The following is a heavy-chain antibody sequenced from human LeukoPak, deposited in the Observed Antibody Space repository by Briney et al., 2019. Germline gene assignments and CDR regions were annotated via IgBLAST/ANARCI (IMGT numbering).Heavy chain of an antibody. CDR3: ARARASVVPAAIDY. J-gene: IGHJ4*02. Sequence: SQTLSLTCTVSGGSISSGDYYWSWIRQPPGKGLEWIGYIYYSGSTYYNPSLKSRVTISVDTSKNQFSLKLSSVTAADTAVYYCARARASVVPAAIDYWGQGTLVTVSP. V-gene: IGHV4-30-4*01. CDR2: IYYSGST. CDR1: GGSISSGDYY. D-gene: IGHD2-2*01.